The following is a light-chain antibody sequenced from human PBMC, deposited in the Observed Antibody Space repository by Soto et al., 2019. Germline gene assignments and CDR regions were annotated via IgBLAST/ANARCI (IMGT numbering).Light chain of an antibody. V-gene: IGLV6-57*04. CDR1: SGHIASNY. CDR2: EDD. Sequence: NFMLTQPHSVSESPGKTVTISCTRSSGHIASNYVQWYQQRPGSAPTTVIYEDDQRPSGVPDRFSGSIDSSSNSAALAISGLKTEDEADYYCQSYDASNQVFGGGTKLTVL. CDR3: QSYDASNQV. J-gene: IGLJ3*02.